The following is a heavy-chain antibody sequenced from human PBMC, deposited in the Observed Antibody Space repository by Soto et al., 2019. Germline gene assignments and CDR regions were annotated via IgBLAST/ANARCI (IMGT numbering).Heavy chain of an antibody. V-gene: IGHV4-31*03. CDR2: IYYSGNT. J-gene: IGHJ3*02. Sequence: SETLSLTCTVSGGSISSGGYYWSWIRQHPGKGLEWIGYIYYSGNTYYNPSLKSRVTISVDTSKNQFSLKLSSVTAADTAVYYCARAYYDFWSGAFDIWGQGTMVTVSS. D-gene: IGHD3-3*01. CDR1: GGSISSGGYY. CDR3: ARAYYDFWSGAFDI.